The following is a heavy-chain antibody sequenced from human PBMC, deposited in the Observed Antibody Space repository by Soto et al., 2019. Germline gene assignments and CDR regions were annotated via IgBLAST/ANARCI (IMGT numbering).Heavy chain of an antibody. CDR2: INDNGGTT. D-gene: IGHD6-19*01. J-gene: IGHJ4*02. CDR3: VTGYSSGWYDIY. Sequence: EVQLAESGGGLVQPGGSLRLSCSASGFTFSTYSMLWVRQAPGKGLQYVSAINDNGGTTSYADSVKGRFIISRDNSQNTLYLQMSSLRTEDTAVYYCVTGYSSGWYDIYWGQGTLVTVSS. V-gene: IGHV3-64D*06. CDR1: GFTFSTYS.